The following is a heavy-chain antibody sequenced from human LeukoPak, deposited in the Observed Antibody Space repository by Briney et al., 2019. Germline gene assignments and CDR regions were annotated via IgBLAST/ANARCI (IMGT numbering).Heavy chain of an antibody. J-gene: IGHJ4*02. D-gene: IGHD5-18*01. CDR1: GGPISSGSYY. CDR3: ARGGGYSYGYRIDY. Sequence: SQTLSLTCTVSGGPISSGSYYWSWIRQPAGKGLEWIGRIYTSGSTNYNPSLKSRVTISVGTSKNQFSLKLSSVTAADTAVYYCARGGGYSYGYRIDYWGQGTLVTVSS. CDR2: IYTSGST. V-gene: IGHV4-61*02.